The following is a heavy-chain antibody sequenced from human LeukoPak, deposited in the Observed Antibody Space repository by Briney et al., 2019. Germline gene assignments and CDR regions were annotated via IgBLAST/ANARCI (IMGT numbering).Heavy chain of an antibody. J-gene: IGHJ4*02. CDR1: GGSISSYY. CDR2: IHYSGST. D-gene: IGHD3-22*01. Sequence: SETLSLTCTVSGGSISSYYWSWIRQPPGKGLEWIGFIHYSGSTYYNPSLKSRVTISVDTSKNQFSLKLSSVTAADTAVYYCARDSSGYSLPDYWGQGTLVTVSS. CDR3: ARDSSGYSLPDY. V-gene: IGHV4-59*12.